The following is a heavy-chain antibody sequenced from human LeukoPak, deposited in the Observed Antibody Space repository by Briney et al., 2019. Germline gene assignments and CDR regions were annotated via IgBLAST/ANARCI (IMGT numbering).Heavy chain of an antibody. V-gene: IGHV1-2*02. Sequence: ASVKVSCRASGFPFTGYYVHWVRQAPGQGLEWMAWINPNSGGTNYAQKFQGRVTVTRDTSISTAYMELSRLRSDDTAVYYCARGMEPLNLYYMDVWGKGTTVTVSS. D-gene: IGHD1-26*01. J-gene: IGHJ6*03. CDR3: ARGMEPLNLYYMDV. CDR1: GFPFTGYY. CDR2: INPNSGGT.